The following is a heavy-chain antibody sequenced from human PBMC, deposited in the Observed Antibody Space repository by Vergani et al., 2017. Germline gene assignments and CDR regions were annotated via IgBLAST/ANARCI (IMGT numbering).Heavy chain of an antibody. CDR2: ISYDGSNK. J-gene: IGHJ4*02. CDR1: GFTFSSYA. V-gene: IGHV3-30*04. D-gene: IGHD2-15*01. Sequence: QVQLVESGGGVVQPGRSLRLSCAASGFTFSSYAMHWVRQAPGKGLEWVAVISYDGSNKYYADSVKGRFTISRDNSKNTLYLQMNSLRAEDTAVYYCAREYCSGGSCYSDLDYGGQGTLVTVSS. CDR3: AREYCSGGSCYSDLDY.